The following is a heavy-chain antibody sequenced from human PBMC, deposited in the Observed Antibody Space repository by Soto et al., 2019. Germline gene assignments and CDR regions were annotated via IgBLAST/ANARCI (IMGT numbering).Heavy chain of an antibody. CDR1: GVSIGRGGCC. CDR3: AREEASRIERGFDP. CDR2: ISYSGSA. J-gene: IGHJ5*02. V-gene: IGHV4-31*03. Sequence: TLYLTCPVFGVSIGRGGCCLTWTRPHPGQGLVGIGYISYSGSAHYHPSLKPRRTIPRHTSKNQFSLKLSSVTAADTARYYGAREEASRIERGFDPWGQGTRGTVSA. D-gene: IGHD6-6*01.